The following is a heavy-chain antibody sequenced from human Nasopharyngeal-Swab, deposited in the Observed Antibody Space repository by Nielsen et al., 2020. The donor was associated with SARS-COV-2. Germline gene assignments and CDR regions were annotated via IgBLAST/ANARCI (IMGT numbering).Heavy chain of an antibody. CDR2: INHSGST. V-gene: IGHV4-34*01. J-gene: IGHJ6*02. D-gene: IGHD2-2*01. CDR3: ARGSPVYCSSTSCYGKYYYYGMDV. CDR1: SGSFSGYY. Sequence: SETLSLTCAVYSGSFSGYYWSWIRQPPGKGLEWIGEINHSGSTNYNPSLKSRVTISVDTSKNQFSLKLSSVTAADTAVYYCARGSPVYCSSTSCYGKYYYYGMDVWGQGTTVTVSS.